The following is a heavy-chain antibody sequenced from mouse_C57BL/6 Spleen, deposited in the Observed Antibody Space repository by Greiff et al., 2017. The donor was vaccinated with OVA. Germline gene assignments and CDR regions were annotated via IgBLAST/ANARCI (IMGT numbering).Heavy chain of an antibody. Sequence: VQLQQSGPELVKPGASVKISCKASGYTFTDYYMNWVKQSHGKSLEWIGDINPNTGGTSYNQKFKGKATLTVDKSSSTAYMELRSLTSEDSAVYYCAAQEWFAYWGQGTLVTVSA. CDR1: GYTFTDYY. CDR2: INPNTGGT. J-gene: IGHJ3*01. CDR3: AAQEWFAY. V-gene: IGHV1-26*01. D-gene: IGHD3-2*02.